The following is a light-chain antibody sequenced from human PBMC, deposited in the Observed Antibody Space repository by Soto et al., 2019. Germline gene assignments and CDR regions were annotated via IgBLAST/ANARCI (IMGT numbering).Light chain of an antibody. CDR3: QQRSNWPPVIT. CDR1: QVISTS. CDR2: AAS. V-gene: IGKV1-9*01. J-gene: IGKJ4*01. Sequence: DIQLTQSPSFLSPSIGESVTITCRASQVISTSLAWYQVKPGKAPKLLIYAASTLESGVPSRFSATVSGTEFSLTITSLQPEDFAVYYCQQRSNWPPVITFGGGTKVEIK.